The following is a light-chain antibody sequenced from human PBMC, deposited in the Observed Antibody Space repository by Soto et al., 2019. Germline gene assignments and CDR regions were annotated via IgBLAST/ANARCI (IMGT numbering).Light chain of an antibody. V-gene: IGKV1-9*01. CDR3: QQLFDSPIT. J-gene: IGKJ5*01. CDR1: LPISNY. CDR2: AAS. Sequence: DIQMTQSPSSLSASVGDRVTITCRASLPISNYLAWYQQKPGKAPKLLIYAASTLHSGVPSRFSGSGSGTDFTLTISCLQYEDFATYDCQQLFDSPITFGQGTRLEIK.